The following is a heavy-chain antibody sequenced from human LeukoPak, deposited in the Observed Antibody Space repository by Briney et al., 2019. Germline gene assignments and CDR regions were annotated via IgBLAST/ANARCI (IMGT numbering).Heavy chain of an antibody. J-gene: IGHJ4*02. V-gene: IGHV4-59*01. CDR2: IYYSGST. D-gene: IGHD1-26*01. Sequence: SETLSLTCTVSGGSISSYYWSWIRQPPGKGLEWIGYIYYSGSTNYSPSLKSRVTISVDTSKNQFSLKLSSVTAADTAVYYCARGLVGALRPFDYWGQGTLVTVSS. CDR3: ARGLVGALRPFDY. CDR1: GGSISSYY.